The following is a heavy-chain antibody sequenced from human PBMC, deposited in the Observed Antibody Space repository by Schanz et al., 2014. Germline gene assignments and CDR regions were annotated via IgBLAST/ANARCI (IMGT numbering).Heavy chain of an antibody. CDR3: AKDRWRATVMVDAFDI. V-gene: IGHV3-21*02. D-gene: IGHD4-4*01. CDR1: GFTFSSYN. Sequence: EVQLVESGGGLVRPGDSLRLSCAASGFTFSSYNINWVRQAPGKGLEYISSISPSNSYIYYADSVKGRFTISRDNAKNSLYLQMNGLRAEDAAIYCCAKDRWRATVMVDAFDIWGQGTKVTVSS. CDR2: ISPSNSYI. J-gene: IGHJ3*02.